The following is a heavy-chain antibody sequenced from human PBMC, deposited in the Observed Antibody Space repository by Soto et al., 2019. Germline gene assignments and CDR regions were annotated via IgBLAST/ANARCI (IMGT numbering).Heavy chain of an antibody. V-gene: IGHV5-10-1*01. CDR3: ATHGGSHYVSSGYQYALDY. CDR2: IDLTDSYT. J-gene: IGHJ4*02. D-gene: IGHD3-22*01. Sequence: EXLKSSCRCFGYXSPNNVFTWVRQMPGKGLECMGRIDLTDSYTSYSPSLKGHVSFSDDKSINTAYIQWSSLRASDTALYYCATHGGSHYVSSGYQYALDYWGQGTPGTVSS. CDR1: GYXSPNNV.